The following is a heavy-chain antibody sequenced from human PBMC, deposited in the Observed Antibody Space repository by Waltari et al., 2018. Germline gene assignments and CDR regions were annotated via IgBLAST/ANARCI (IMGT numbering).Heavy chain of an antibody. D-gene: IGHD6-13*01. CDR3: ARDRFSSWTSDAFDI. CDR2: SSSSSSYI. CDR1: GFTFSSYS. J-gene: IGHJ3*02. V-gene: IGHV3-21*01. Sequence: EVQLVESGGGLVKPGGSLRLSCAASGFTFSSYSMNWVRQAPGKGLEWVSSSSSSSSYIYYADSVKGRFTISRDNAKNSLYLQMNSLRAEDTAVYYCARDRFSSWTSDAFDIWGQGTMVTVSS.